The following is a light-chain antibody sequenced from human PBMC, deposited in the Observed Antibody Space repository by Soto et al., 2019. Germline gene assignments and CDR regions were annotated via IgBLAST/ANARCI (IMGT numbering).Light chain of an antibody. Sequence: DIQVTQSPSSLSANVGDRVTISCRASESVRNYLNWYQQKPGKVPQLLMSAASRLQSGVPSRFSGSGSETDFTLTISNLQPEDFATYYCQQYNAWPVTFXQGTKVDIK. J-gene: IGKJ1*01. CDR2: AAS. CDR3: QQYNAWPVT. V-gene: IGKV1-39*01. CDR1: ESVRNY.